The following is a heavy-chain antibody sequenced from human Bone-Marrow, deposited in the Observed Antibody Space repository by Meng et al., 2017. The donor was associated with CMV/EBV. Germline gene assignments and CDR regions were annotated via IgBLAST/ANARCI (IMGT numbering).Heavy chain of an antibody. CDR2: IIPILGIA. J-gene: IGHJ6*02. CDR1: GGTFSSYT. V-gene: IGHV1-69*04. CDR3: ARDRWSGGDCSSTSCYGYYYYGMDV. D-gene: IGHD2-2*01. Sequence: SVKVSCKASGGTFSSYTISWVRQAPGQGLEWMGRIIPILGIANYAQKFQGRVTITADKSTSTAYMELSSLRSEDTAVYYCARDRWSGGDCSSTSCYGYYYYGMDVWGQGTTVTVYS.